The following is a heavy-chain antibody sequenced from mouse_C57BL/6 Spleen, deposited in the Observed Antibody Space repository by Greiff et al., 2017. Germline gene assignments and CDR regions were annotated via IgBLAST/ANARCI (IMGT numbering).Heavy chain of an antibody. CDR2: INPNNGGT. Sequence: VQLQQSGPELVKPGASVKIPCKASGYTFTDYNMDWVKQSHGKSLEWIGDINPNNGGTIYNQKFKGKATLTVDKSSSTAYMELRSLTSEDTAVYYCARRGYTVVAPYWYFDVWGTGTTVTVSS. CDR3: ARRGYTVVAPYWYFDV. V-gene: IGHV1-18*01. J-gene: IGHJ1*03. CDR1: GYTFTDYN. D-gene: IGHD1-1*01.